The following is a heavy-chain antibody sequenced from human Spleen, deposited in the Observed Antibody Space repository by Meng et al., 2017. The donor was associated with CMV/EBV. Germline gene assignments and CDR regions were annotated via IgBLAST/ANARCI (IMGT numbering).Heavy chain of an antibody. CDR3: AKDNWNYRSYFDY. V-gene: IGHV3-48*04. Sequence: ETLSLTCTVSGGSLSSSSYYWVWIRQAPGKGLEWVSYISSSSSTIYYADSVKGRFTISRDNAKNSLYLQMNSLRAEDTAVYYCAKDNWNYRSYFDYWGQGTLVTVSS. J-gene: IGHJ4*02. CDR1: GGSLSSSS. D-gene: IGHD1-7*01. CDR2: ISSSSSTI.